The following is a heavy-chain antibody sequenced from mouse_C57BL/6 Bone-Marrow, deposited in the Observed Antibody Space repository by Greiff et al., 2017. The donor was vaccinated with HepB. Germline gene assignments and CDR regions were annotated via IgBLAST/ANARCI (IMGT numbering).Heavy chain of an antibody. Sequence: QVQLQQSGAELVKPGASVKISCKASGYAFSSYWMNWVKQRPGKGLEWIGQIYPGDGDTNYNGKFKGKATLTADKSSSTAYMQLSSLTSEDSAVYFCARGDGNYLYYFDYWGQGTTLTVSS. CDR2: IYPGDGDT. V-gene: IGHV1-80*01. CDR1: GYAFSSYW. CDR3: ARGDGNYLYYFDY. D-gene: IGHD2-1*01. J-gene: IGHJ2*01.